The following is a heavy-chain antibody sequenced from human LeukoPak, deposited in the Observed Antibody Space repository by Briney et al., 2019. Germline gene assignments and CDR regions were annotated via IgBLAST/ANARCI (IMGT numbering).Heavy chain of an antibody. CDR3: ARSISYYYGSGSYPYYFDY. CDR1: GFTFSSYE. CDR2: ISSSGSTI. Sequence: PGGSLRLSCAASGFTFSSYEMNWVRQAPGKGLEWVSYISSSGSTIYYADSVKGRFTISRDNAKNSLYLQMNSLRAEDTAVYYCARSISYYYGSGSYPYYFDYWGQGTLVTVSS. V-gene: IGHV3-48*03. J-gene: IGHJ4*02. D-gene: IGHD3-10*01.